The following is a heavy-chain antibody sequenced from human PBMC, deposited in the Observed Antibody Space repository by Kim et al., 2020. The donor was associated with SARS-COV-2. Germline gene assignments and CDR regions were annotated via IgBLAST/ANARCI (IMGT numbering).Heavy chain of an antibody. Sequence: PSRKSRVTISVDTSKNQFSLKLSSVTAADTAVYYCARALGYSYGGDAYDYWGQGTLVTVSS. D-gene: IGHD5-18*01. V-gene: IGHV4-59*01. CDR3: ARALGYSYGGDAYDY. J-gene: IGHJ4*02.